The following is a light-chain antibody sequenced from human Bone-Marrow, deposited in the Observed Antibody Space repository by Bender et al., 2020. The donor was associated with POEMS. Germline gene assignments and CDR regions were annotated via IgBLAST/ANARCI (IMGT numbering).Light chain of an antibody. V-gene: IGLV3-1*01. CDR3: QAWDSNTGIV. J-gene: IGLJ2*01. Sequence: SFVLTQPPSVSVAPGQTARITCGGDNIGRKSVYWYQQKPVQSPVLVIYQDTKRPSGIPERFSGSNSGNTATLTISGTQVLDEADYYCQAWDSNTGIVFGGGTRLTVL. CDR2: QDT. CDR1: NIGRKS.